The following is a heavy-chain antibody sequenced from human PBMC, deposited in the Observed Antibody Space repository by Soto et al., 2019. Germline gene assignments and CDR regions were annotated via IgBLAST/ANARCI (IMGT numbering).Heavy chain of an antibody. CDR1: GFSLSTSGVG. CDR3: AHKGYGDYPLDY. Sequence: QLTLKESGPTLVKPTQTLTLTCSFSGFSLSTSGVGVGWIRQHPGKALEWLAVIYWDDYKHYSPSLKSRLTLTKDTSKNQVVLTMTNMDPVDTATYYCAHKGYGDYPLDYWGQGTLLTVSS. V-gene: IGHV2-5*02. J-gene: IGHJ4*02. CDR2: IYWDDYK. D-gene: IGHD4-17*01.